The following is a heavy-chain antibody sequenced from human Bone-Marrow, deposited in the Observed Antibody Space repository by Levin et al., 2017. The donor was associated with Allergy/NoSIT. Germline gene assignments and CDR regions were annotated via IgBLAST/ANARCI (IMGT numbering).Heavy chain of an antibody. Sequence: SGPTLVKPTQTLTLTCNVSGFSHTTSGVGVGWVRQSPGKALEWLGVIYWDDVERYSPSLKTRLTITKDTSRSQVVLTMTNMDPVDTGRYYCAHTNGRREYTIPPGVDYWGQGILVTVSS. CDR1: GFSHTTSGVG. V-gene: IGHV2-5*02. D-gene: IGHD2-8*01. CDR3: AHTNGRREYTIPPGVDY. J-gene: IGHJ4*02. CDR2: IYWDDVE.